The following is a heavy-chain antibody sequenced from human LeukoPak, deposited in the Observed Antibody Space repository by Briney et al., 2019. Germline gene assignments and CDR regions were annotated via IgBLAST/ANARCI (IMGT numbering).Heavy chain of an antibody. V-gene: IGHV3-48*04. J-gene: IGHJ4*02. Sequence: GGSLRLSCAASGFTFGSYWMSWVRQAPGKGLEWVSYISSSGSTIYYADSVKGRFTISRDNAKNSLYLQMNSLRAEDTAVYYCARGDDYGVFDYWGQGTLVTVSS. CDR1: GFTFGSYW. CDR2: ISSSGSTI. CDR3: ARGDDYGVFDY. D-gene: IGHD4-17*01.